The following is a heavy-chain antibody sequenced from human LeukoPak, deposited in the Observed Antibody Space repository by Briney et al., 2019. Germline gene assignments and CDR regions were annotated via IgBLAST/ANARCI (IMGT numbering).Heavy chain of an antibody. CDR3: QITPITGTTTVFDY. CDR1: GYTFTGYY. J-gene: IGHJ4*02. D-gene: IGHD1-7*01. V-gene: IGHV1-2*02. Sequence: ASVKVSCKASGYTFTGYYMDWVRQAPGQGLEWMGWINPNSGGTNYAQKFQGRVTMTRDTPISTAYMELSRLRSDDTAVYYCQITPITGTTTVFDYWGQGTLVTVSS. CDR2: INPNSGGT.